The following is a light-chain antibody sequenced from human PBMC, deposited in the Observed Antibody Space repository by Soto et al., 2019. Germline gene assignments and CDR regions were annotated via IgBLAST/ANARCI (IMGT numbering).Light chain of an antibody. CDR2: AAS. CDR3: EQTYSTPVT. Sequence: DIQMTQSPSSLSASVGDRVTVTCRTSQNIYNYLNWYQQKPGKAPKLLIYAASSVQSGVPLRFSGSGSGTDFTLTISSLQPEDFATYYCEQTYSTPVTLGQGTRLE. CDR1: QNIYNY. J-gene: IGKJ5*01. V-gene: IGKV1-39*01.